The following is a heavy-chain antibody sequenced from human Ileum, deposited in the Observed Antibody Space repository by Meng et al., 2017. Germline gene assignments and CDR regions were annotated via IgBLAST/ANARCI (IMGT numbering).Heavy chain of an antibody. V-gene: IGHV4-4*02. CDR1: SGSITSDTY. J-gene: IGHJ4*02. CDR2: ISHSGST. D-gene: IGHD4-23*01. Sequence: QVLLQQACPGLVKPSGTLSLTCAVSSGSITSDTYWSWVRLPPGKGLEWIGQISHSGSTFYNPSLKSRVTMSVDKSKSQFSLMLTSVTAADTAVYYCARHGGYYQGFWGQGTLVTVSS. CDR3: ARHGGYYQGF.